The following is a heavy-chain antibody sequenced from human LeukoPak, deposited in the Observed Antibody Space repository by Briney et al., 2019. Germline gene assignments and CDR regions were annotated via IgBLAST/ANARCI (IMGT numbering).Heavy chain of an antibody. D-gene: IGHD5-18*01. Sequence: EPSETLSLTCAVSGYSISSGYYWGWIRQPPGKGLEWIGSIYHSGSTYYNPSLKSRVTISVDTSKNQSSLKLSSVTAADTAVYYCARSYSYGLSFDYWGQGTLVTVSS. J-gene: IGHJ4*02. CDR3: ARSYSYGLSFDY. V-gene: IGHV4-38-2*01. CDR1: GYSISSGYY. CDR2: IYHSGST.